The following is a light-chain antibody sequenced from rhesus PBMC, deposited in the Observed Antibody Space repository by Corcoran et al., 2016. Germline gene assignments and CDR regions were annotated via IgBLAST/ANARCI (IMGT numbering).Light chain of an antibody. CDR3: QQHNSNPPT. J-gene: IGKJ1*01. V-gene: IGKV1-74*01. CDR2: KAS. Sequence: DIQMTQSPSSLSASVGDRVTITCRASENVNNYLNWYQQKPGKTQKLLIYKASTLQSGVPSRFRGSGSETDYTFTISSLQPEDFATYYCQQHNSNPPTFGQGTKVEIK. CDR1: ENVNNY.